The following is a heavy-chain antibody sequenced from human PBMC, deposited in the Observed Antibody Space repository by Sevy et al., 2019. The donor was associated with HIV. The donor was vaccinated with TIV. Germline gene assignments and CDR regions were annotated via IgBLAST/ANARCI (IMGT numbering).Heavy chain of an antibody. CDR2: ISAYNGNT. Sequence: ASVKVSCKASGYTFTSYGISWVRQAPGQGLECMGWISAYNGNTNYAQKLQGRVTMTTDTSTSTAYMELRSLRSDDTAVYYCARDILTGYYLGSDAFDIWGQRTMVTVSS. J-gene: IGHJ3*02. V-gene: IGHV1-18*01. CDR3: ARDILTGYYLGSDAFDI. D-gene: IGHD3-9*01. CDR1: GYTFTSYG.